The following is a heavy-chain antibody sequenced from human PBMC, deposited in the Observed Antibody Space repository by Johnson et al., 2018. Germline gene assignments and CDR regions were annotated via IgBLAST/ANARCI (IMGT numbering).Heavy chain of an antibody. CDR2: IYYSGST. CDR3: ARVGEWELGDGMSI. J-gene: IGHJ3*02. V-gene: IGHV4-59*01. CDR1: GGSISSYF. D-gene: IGHD1-26*01. Sequence: QVQLQESGPGLVKHSETLSLTCTVSGGSISSYFWSWIRQPPGKGREWIGYIYYSGSTNYNPSPQSRVIISVDTSKNQFSLNRSPVTVADTAVYYCARVGEWELGDGMSIWGQGTRVTVSS.